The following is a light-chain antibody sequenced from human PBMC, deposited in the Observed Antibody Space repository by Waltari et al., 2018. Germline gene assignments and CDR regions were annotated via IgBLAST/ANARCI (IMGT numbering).Light chain of an antibody. V-gene: IGLV2-8*01. CDR3: ASYADSDKLL. J-gene: IGLJ2*01. CDR1: TSDVGVYNF. Sequence: QSALTQPPSASGSAGRSVTIPCTGTTSDVGVYNFVSWYQQHPGKAPKLMISAVTKRPSGVPDRFSGSKSGNTASLTVSGLQAEDEADYYCASYADSDKLLFGGGTKLTVL. CDR2: AVT.